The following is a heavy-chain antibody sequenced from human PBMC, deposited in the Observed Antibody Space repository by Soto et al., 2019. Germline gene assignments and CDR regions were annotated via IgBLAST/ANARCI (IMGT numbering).Heavy chain of an antibody. Sequence: QLQLQESGPGLVKPSETLSLTCTVSGGSISSSSYYWGWIRQPPGKGLEWIGSIYYSGSTYYNPSLKRRATISVDTSNNQFPLKMSYVTAADTAVYYCARHMTSGRDYYYYMDVWGKGTTVTVSS. J-gene: IGHJ6*03. D-gene: IGHD3-16*01. CDR1: GGSISSSSYY. CDR3: ARHMTSGRDYYYYMDV. V-gene: IGHV4-39*01. CDR2: IYYSGST.